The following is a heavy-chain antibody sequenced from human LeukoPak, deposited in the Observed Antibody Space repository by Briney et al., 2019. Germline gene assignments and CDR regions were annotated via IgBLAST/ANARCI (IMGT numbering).Heavy chain of an antibody. V-gene: IGHV3-7*03. CDR2: IRQDGRVK. D-gene: IGHD2-2*01. Sequence: PGGSLRLSCVASGFRYTDYCMTWVRQAPGKGLEWVATIRQDGRVKDYVDSVKGRFTISRDNSKNTLYLQMNSLRAEDTAVYYCAKDYYQLLNLCYFDYWGQGTLVTVSS. J-gene: IGHJ4*02. CDR1: GFRYTDYC. CDR3: AKDYYQLLNLCYFDY.